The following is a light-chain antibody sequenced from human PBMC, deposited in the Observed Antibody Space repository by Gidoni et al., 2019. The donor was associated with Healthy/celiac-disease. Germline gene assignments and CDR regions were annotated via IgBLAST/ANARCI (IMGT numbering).Light chain of an antibody. J-gene: IGKJ4*01. CDR2: DAS. CDR1: KSDSSC. CDR3: QQRRNWTPVLT. V-gene: IGKV3-11*01. Sequence: LVLSTGEGDTLTSRARKSDSSCLDWSQQKQGQATRHLIYDASKRATGIPARLRGSGSGTELNLTISSRGLEDYAVYYCQQRRNWTPVLTFGGGTKVEIK.